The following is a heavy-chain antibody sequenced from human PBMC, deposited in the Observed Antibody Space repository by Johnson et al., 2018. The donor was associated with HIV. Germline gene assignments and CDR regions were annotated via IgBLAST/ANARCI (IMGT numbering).Heavy chain of an antibody. CDR1: GFSVSSNY. CDR3: ARAHDAFDS. Sequence: VQLVESGGDLVQRGGSLRLSCAASGFSVSSNYMSWVRQAPGKGLECVSVIYSGGTTYYTDSVRCRFTISRDKSKNTVYLQMNSLKVEDTAMYYCARAHDAFDSGGQGTMVTVSS. CDR2: IYSGGTT. J-gene: IGHJ3*02. V-gene: IGHV3-66*02.